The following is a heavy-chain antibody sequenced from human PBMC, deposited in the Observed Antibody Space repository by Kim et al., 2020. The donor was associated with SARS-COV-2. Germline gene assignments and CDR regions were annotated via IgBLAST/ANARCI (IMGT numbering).Heavy chain of an antibody. CDR1: GFTFSSYE. CDR2: ISSSGSTI. V-gene: IGHV3-48*03. J-gene: IGHJ6*02. Sequence: GGSLRLSCAASGFTFSSYEMNWVRQAPGKGLEWVSYISSSGSTIYYADSVKGRFTISRDNAKNSLYLQMNSLRAEDTAVYYCARCLDYYYYGMDVWGQGTTVTVSS. CDR3: ARCLDYYYYGMDV.